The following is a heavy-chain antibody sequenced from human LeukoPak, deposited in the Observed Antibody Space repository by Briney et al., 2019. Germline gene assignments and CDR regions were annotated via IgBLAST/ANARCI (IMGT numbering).Heavy chain of an antibody. CDR2: INPSGGST. V-gene: IGHV1-46*01. CDR1: GYTFTSYY. CDR3: ASSPYYGSNSGAFDI. J-gene: IGHJ3*02. Sequence: GASVKVSCKASGYTFTSYYMHWVRQAPGQGLEWRGIINPSGGSTSYAQKFQGRVTMTRDTSTSTVYMELSSLRSEDTAVYCCASSPYYGSNSGAFDIWGQGTMVTVSS. D-gene: IGHD4-23*01.